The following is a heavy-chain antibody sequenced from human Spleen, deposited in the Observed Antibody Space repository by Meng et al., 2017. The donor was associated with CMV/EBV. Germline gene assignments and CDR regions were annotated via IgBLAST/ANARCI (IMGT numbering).Heavy chain of an antibody. CDR3: ARARMTTVTTFAFDI. V-gene: IGHV3-9*01. J-gene: IGHJ3*02. CDR2: ISWNSGII. Sequence: GGSLRLSCAASGFTFDDSAMHWVRQGPGKGLEWVSGISWNSGIIRYADSVKGRFTISRDNAKNSLYLQMNSLRAEDTAVYYCARARMTTVTTFAFDIWGQGTTVTVSS. CDR1: GFTFDDSA. D-gene: IGHD4-11*01.